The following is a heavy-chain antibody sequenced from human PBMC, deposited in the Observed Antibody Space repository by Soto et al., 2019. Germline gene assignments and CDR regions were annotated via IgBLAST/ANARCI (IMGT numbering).Heavy chain of an antibody. D-gene: IGHD3-22*01. CDR1: GGPVSGDDLY. J-gene: IGHJ6*02. CDR2: VYHTGTT. Sequence: PSETLSLTCVFSGGPVSGDDLYWSWIRHLPGKGLEWIANVYHTGTTYYNPSLKSRVSMAVDTSQNQFSLILASVTAADTAVYYCARALVTDYNSRDYHYYFAMDVWGQGSSVTVSS. CDR3: ARALVTDYNSRDYHYYFAMDV. V-gene: IGHV4-31*02.